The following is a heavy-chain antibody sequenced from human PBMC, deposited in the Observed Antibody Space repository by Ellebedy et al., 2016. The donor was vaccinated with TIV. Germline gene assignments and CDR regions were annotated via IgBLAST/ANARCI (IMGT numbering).Heavy chain of an antibody. CDR1: GYTFTDYY. CDR2: INPNGGGT. Sequence: AASVTVSCKASGYTFTDYYFLWARQAPRQGLEWMGWINPNGGGTSTAQKFQGRVTMTRDASIGTAYMEMSRLTTDDTAVYYCARGVDCYTGSCYSVGDYWGQGTLVTVSS. J-gene: IGHJ4*02. V-gene: IGHV1-2*02. D-gene: IGHD2-15*01. CDR3: ARGVDCYTGSCYSVGDY.